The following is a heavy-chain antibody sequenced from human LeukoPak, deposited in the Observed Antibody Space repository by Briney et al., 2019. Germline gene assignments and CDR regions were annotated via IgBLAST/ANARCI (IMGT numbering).Heavy chain of an antibody. Sequence: SDTLSLTCTVSGGSNGSYHWSCMRQPPGRGLEWLGNIYISGSTNYNPSLKSRVTISVDTSKNQLSLNLSAVTAADTAVYYCARHWGDYAHFDYWGQGILVTVSS. V-gene: IGHV4-4*09. J-gene: IGHJ4*02. CDR1: GGSNGSYH. D-gene: IGHD3-16*01. CDR3: ARHWGDYAHFDY. CDR2: IYISGST.